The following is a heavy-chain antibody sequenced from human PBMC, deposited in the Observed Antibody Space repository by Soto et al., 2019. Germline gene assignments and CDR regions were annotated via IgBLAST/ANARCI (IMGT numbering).Heavy chain of an antibody. Sequence: GGSLRLSCAASGFTFSSYWMSWVRQAPGKGLEWVANIKQDGSEKYYVDSVKGRFTISRDNAKNSLYLQMNSLRAEDTAVYYCAREDIVLVPAAMEGYYYYYGMDVWGQGTTVTVSS. CDR3: AREDIVLVPAAMEGYYYYYGMDV. D-gene: IGHD2-2*01. J-gene: IGHJ6*02. CDR1: GFTFSSYW. CDR2: IKQDGSEK. V-gene: IGHV3-7*01.